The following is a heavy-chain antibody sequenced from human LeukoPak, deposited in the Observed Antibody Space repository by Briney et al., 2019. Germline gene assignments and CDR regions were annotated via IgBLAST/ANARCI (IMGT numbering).Heavy chain of an antibody. J-gene: IGHJ6*02. CDR3: ARDRYFDWLLPSGMDV. Sequence: GGSLRLSCAASGFTFSSYGMHWVRQAPGKGLEWVAVISYDGSNKYYADSVKGRFTISRDNSKNTLYLQMNSLRAEDTAVYYCARDRYFDWLLPSGMDVWGQGTTVTVSS. CDR1: GFTFSSYG. D-gene: IGHD3-9*01. V-gene: IGHV3-30*12. CDR2: ISYDGSNK.